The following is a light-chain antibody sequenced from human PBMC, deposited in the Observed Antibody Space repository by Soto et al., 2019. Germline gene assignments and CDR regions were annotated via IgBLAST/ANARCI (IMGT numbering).Light chain of an antibody. CDR1: RSFSSSY. CDR3: QQYGSSPLT. Sequence: PGERATLSCRASRSFSSSYLAWYQQRPGQAPRLLIYAASTRATGIPDRFSGSGSATDFTLTISRLEPEDSAVYYCQQYGSSPLTFGGGTKVDIK. J-gene: IGKJ4*01. CDR2: AAS. V-gene: IGKV3-20*01.